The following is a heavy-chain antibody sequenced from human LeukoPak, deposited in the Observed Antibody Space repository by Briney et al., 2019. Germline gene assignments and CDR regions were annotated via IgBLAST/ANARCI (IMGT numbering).Heavy chain of an antibody. V-gene: IGHV3-48*03. J-gene: IGHJ5*02. CDR2: ISSGGSII. CDR3: ARPYCSSTSCYTGWFDP. CDR1: GFTFSSYE. D-gene: IGHD2-2*02. Sequence: GGSLRLSCAASGFTFSSYEMNWVRQAPGKGLEWVSYISSGGSIIHYADSVKGRFTISRDNAKNSLSLQMNSLRAEDTAVYYCARPYCSSTSCYTGWFDPWGQGTLVTVSS.